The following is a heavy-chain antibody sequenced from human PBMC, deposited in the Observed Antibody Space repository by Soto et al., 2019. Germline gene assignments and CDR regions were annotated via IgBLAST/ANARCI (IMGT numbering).Heavy chain of an antibody. CDR2: ISSSSSTI. J-gene: IGHJ4*02. CDR3: ARDFVPAAIWQRPSAFDY. V-gene: IGHV3-48*02. D-gene: IGHD2-2*02. Sequence: PGGSLRLSCAASGFTFSSYSMNWVRQAPGKGLEWVSYISSSSSTIYYADSVKGRFTISRDNAKNSLYLQMNSLRDEDTAVYYCARDFVPAAIWQRPSAFDYWGQGTLVTVSS. CDR1: GFTFSSYS.